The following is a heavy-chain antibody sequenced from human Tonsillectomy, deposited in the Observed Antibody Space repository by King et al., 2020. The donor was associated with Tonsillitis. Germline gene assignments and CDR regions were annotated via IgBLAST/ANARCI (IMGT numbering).Heavy chain of an antibody. V-gene: IGHV3-33*08. Sequence: VQLVESGGGVVHPGRSPRLSCAASGFTFSSYGMHWVRQAPGKGLEWVAVIWYDGSNKYYADPVKGRFTISRDNSKNTLYLQMNSLRAEDTAVYYCARDRRVDLRRGSIRGIDYWGQGTLVTVSS. CDR2: IWYDGSNK. CDR3: ARDRRVDLRRGSIRGIDY. CDR1: GFTFSSYG. D-gene: IGHD3-16*01. J-gene: IGHJ4*02.